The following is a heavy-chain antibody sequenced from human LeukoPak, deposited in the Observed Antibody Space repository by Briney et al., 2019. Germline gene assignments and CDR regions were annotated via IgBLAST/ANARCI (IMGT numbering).Heavy chain of an antibody. Sequence: GGSLRLSCAASGFTFSIYWMSWIRQAPGKGLEWVSYISGSSSTIYYADSVKGRFTISRDNAKNSLYLQMNSLRAEDTAVYYCVTNFDPDVDWGQGTLVTVSS. V-gene: IGHV3-48*01. CDR1: GFTFSIYW. J-gene: IGHJ4*02. CDR2: ISGSSSTI. D-gene: IGHD3-9*01. CDR3: VTNFDPDVD.